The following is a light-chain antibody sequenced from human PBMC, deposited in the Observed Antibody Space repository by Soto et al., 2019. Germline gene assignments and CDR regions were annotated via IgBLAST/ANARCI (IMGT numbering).Light chain of an antibody. J-gene: IGKJ2*01. V-gene: IGKV1-9*01. Sequence: DVQLTQSPSFLSASVGDRVTITCRASQGISNYLAWYQQKPGRAPKLLVYAASTLQSGVPSRFSGSRSGPEFTLTSSSLQAEDSATYYCQQLSTYPHTFGQGTKLEIK. CDR2: AAS. CDR1: QGISNY. CDR3: QQLSTYPHT.